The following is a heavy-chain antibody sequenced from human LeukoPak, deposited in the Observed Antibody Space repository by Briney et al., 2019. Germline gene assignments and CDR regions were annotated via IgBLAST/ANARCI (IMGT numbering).Heavy chain of an antibody. Sequence: PGGSLRLSCAASGFTFSSYGMHWVRQAPGKGLEWVAVIWYDGSNKYYADSVKGRFTISRDNSKNTLYLQMNSLRAEDTAVYYCARDTVRGGHFVMLDYWGQGTLVTVSS. D-gene: IGHD3-10*01. CDR1: GFTFSSYG. CDR3: ARDTVRGGHFVMLDY. J-gene: IGHJ4*02. CDR2: IWYDGSNK. V-gene: IGHV3-33*01.